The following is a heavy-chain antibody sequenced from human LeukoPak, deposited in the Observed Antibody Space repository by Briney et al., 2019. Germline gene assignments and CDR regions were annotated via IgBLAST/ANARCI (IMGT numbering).Heavy chain of an antibody. V-gene: IGHV3-53*01. J-gene: IGHJ4*02. Sequence: GGSLRLSCAASGFTVSSNYMSWVRQAPGKGLECVSVIYSGGSTYYADSVKGRFTISRENAKNSLYLQMNSLTAGDTAVYFCSRVGSSGWPNYFDSWGQGTLVTVSS. CDR2: IYSGGST. CDR3: SRVGSSGWPNYFDS. CDR1: GFTVSSNY. D-gene: IGHD6-19*01.